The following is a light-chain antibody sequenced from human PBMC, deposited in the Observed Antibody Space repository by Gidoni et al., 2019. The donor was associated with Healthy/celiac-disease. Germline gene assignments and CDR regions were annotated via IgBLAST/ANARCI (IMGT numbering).Light chain of an antibody. CDR1: QSVSSSY. CDR2: GAS. V-gene: IGKV3-20*01. CDR3: QQHGSSPPYT. J-gene: IGKJ2*01. Sequence: VFTQSPGTLSLSPGERATISCRASQSVSSSYLAWYQQKHGQAPRLLIYGASSRATGIPDRFSGSGSGTDFTLTISRLEPEDFAVYYCQQHGSSPPYTFGQGTKLEIK.